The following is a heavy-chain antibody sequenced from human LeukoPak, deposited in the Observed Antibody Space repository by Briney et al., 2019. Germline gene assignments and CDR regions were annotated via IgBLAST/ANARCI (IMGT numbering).Heavy chain of an antibody. J-gene: IGHJ4*02. V-gene: IGHV3-21*01. D-gene: IGHD4-11*01. CDR3: AKDSLTTVDY. Sequence: GSLRLSCAASGFTFSSYSMNWVRQAPGKGLEWVSSISSSSSFIYYADSVKGRFTISRDNAKNSLYLQMNSLRVEDTAVYYCAKDSLTTVDYWGQGSLVTVSS. CDR2: ISSSSSFI. CDR1: GFTFSSYS.